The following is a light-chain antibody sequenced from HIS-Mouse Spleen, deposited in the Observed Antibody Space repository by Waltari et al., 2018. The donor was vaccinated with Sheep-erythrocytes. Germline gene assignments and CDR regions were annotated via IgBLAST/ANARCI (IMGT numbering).Light chain of an antibody. CDR1: QGISSW. V-gene: IGKV1-12*01. Sequence: DIQMTQSPSSVSASVGDRVTITCRAIQGISSWVAWYQQKPGKAHKPLIYAASSMQSGVPTRFSGIGSETDFTLTISSLQPEDVATYYCRQANSFPQTFGQGTKVEIK. J-gene: IGKJ1*01. CDR2: AAS. CDR3: RQANSFPQT.